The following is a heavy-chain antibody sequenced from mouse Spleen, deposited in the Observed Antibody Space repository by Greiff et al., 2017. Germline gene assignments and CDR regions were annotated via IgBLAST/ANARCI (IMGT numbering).Heavy chain of an antibody. D-gene: IGHD2-3*01. V-gene: IGHV14-4*01. CDR2: IDPENGDT. Sequence: VQLQQSGAELVRPGASVKLSCTASGFNIKDDYMHWVKQRPEQGLEWIGWIDPENGDTEYASKFQGKATITADTSSNTAYLQLSSLTSDDTAVYYCTTYDGYFAYWGQGTLVTVSA. CDR3: TTYDGYFAY. CDR1: GFNIKDDY. J-gene: IGHJ3*01.